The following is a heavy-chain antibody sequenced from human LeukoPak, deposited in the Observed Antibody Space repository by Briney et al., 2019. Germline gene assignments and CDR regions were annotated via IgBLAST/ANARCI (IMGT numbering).Heavy chain of an antibody. J-gene: IGHJ4*02. Sequence: ASLRVSCKASGGTFSTYAISWVRQAPGQGLEWMGRIIPILRIANYAQKFQSRVTITADNSTRTAYIELSSLRSDDTAVYYCARELRPAKFDYWGQGTLVTVSS. V-gene: IGHV1-69*04. CDR2: IIPILRIA. CDR3: ARELRPAKFDY. CDR1: GGTFSTYA.